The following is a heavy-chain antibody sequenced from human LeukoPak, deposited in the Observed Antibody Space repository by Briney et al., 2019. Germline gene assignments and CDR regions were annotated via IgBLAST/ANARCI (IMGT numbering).Heavy chain of an antibody. V-gene: IGHV3-30*18. J-gene: IGHJ6*04. CDR3: AKDRGYCSGGSCYLGYYYGMDV. CDR2: ISYDGSNK. CDR1: GFTFSSYG. Sequence: PGRSLRLSCAASGFTFSSYGMHWVRQAPGKGLEWVAVISYDGSNKYYADSVKGRFTISRDNSKNTLYLQMNSPRAEDTAVYYCAKDRGYCSGGSCYLGYYYGMDVWGKGTTVTVSS. D-gene: IGHD2-15*01.